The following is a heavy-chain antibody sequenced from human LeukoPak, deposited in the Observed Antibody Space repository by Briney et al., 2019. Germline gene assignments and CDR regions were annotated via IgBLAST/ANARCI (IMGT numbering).Heavy chain of an antibody. CDR3: ARDQQELVLRSPTNHSMDV. V-gene: IGHV1-69*10. CDR1: GGTFSSYA. CDR2: IIPILGKA. D-gene: IGHD6-13*01. Sequence: ASVKVSCKASGGTFSSYAISWVRQAPGQGLEWMGWIIPILGKANYAQKFQGRVTITADKSTSTAYLELSSLRSDDTAVYYCARDQQELVLRSPTNHSMDVWGQGTTVTVSS. J-gene: IGHJ6*02.